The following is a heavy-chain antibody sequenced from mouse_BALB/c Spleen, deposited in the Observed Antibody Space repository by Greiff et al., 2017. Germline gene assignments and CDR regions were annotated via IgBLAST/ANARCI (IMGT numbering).Heavy chain of an antibody. CDR1: GFSLTSYG. V-gene: IGHV2-9*02. J-gene: IGHJ4*01. CDR3: ARIPSYGKLVHAMDY. D-gene: IGHD2-10*01. Sequence: QVQLKESGPGLVAPSQSLSITCTVSGFSLTSYGVHWVRQPPGKGLEWLGVIWAGGSTNYNSALMSRLSISKDNSKSQVFLKMNSLQTDDTAMYYCARIPSYGKLVHAMDYWGQGTSVTVSS. CDR2: IWAGGST.